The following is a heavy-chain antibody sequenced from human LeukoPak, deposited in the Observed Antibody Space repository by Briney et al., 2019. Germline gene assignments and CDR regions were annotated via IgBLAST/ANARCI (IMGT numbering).Heavy chain of an antibody. CDR1: GGSISSSY. Sequence: SETLSLTCTVSGGSISSSYWSWIRQPPGKGLEWIGCIYYSGSTNYNPSLKSRVTISVDASKNQFSLNLSSVTAADTAVYYCARLSYGSGSHYNFYFDFWGQGTLVTVSA. J-gene: IGHJ4*02. CDR2: IYYSGST. D-gene: IGHD3-10*01. CDR3: ARLSYGSGSHYNFYFDF. V-gene: IGHV4-59*08.